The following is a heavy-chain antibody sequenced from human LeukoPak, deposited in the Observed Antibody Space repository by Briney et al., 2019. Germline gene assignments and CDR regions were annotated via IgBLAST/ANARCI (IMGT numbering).Heavy chain of an antibody. V-gene: IGHV1-69*05. Sequence: ASVKVSCKASGGTFTSYAISWVRQAPGQGLEWMGRIIPIFGTANHAQKFQGRDTITTDESTSTAYMELSSLRSEDTAAYYCAREGGGSYLTRDFDYWGQGTLVTVSS. D-gene: IGHD3-16*01. J-gene: IGHJ4*02. CDR1: GGTFTSYA. CDR3: AREGGGSYLTRDFDY. CDR2: IIPIFGTA.